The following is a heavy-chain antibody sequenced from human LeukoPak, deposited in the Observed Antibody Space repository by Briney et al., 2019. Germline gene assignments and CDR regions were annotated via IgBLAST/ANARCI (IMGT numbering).Heavy chain of an antibody. CDR2: ISGSGGST. Sequence: GGSLRLSCAASGFTFSSYAMSWVRQAPGKGLEWVSAISGSGGSTYYADSVKGRFTISRDNAKNSLYLQMNSLRAEDTAVYYCARAVRYCSGGRCYSDDAFDIWGQGTMVTVSS. J-gene: IGHJ3*02. D-gene: IGHD2-15*01. CDR1: GFTFSSYA. CDR3: ARAVRYCSGGRCYSDDAFDI. V-gene: IGHV3-23*01.